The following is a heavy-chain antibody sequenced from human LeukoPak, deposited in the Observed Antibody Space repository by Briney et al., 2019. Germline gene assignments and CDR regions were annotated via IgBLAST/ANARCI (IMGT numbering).Heavy chain of an antibody. CDR2: ISGSGAST. CDR3: AMRNYYDSNGYYYPYYFDY. Sequence: GGSLRLSCAASGFTFSSYAMSWVRQAPGKGLEWVSAISGSGASTYYADSVKGRFTISRDNSKNTLYLQMNSLRAEDTAIYYCAMRNYYDSNGYYYPYYFDYWGQGTLVTVSS. D-gene: IGHD3-22*01. J-gene: IGHJ4*02. CDR1: GFTFSSYA. V-gene: IGHV3-23*01.